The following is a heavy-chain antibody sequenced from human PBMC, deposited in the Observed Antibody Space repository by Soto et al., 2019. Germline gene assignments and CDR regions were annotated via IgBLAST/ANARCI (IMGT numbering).Heavy chain of an antibody. CDR1: GCSISSGGYY. D-gene: IGHD6-13*01. J-gene: IGHJ6*02. CDR2: IYYSGST. Sequence: PSETLSLTFTVSGCSISSGGYYWSWIRQHPGKGLEWIGYIYYSGSTYYNPSLKSRVTISVDTSKNQFSLKLSSVTAADTAVYYCASGGSSSWSFGFNYYYGMDVWGQGTTVTVSS. CDR3: ASGGSSSWSFGFNYYYGMDV. V-gene: IGHV4-31*03.